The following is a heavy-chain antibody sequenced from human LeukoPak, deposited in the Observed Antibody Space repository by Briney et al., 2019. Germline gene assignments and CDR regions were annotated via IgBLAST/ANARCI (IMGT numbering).Heavy chain of an antibody. CDR2: IYYSGST. V-gene: IGHV4-28*01. Sequence: PSETLSLTCAVSGYSISSSNWWGWIRPPPGKGLEWIGYIYYSGSTYYNPSLKSRVTMSVDTSKNQFSLKLSSVTAVDTAVYYCARTYYDILTGNNDAFDIWGQGTMVTVSS. J-gene: IGHJ3*02. CDR3: ARTYYDILTGNNDAFDI. D-gene: IGHD3-9*01. CDR1: GYSISSSNW.